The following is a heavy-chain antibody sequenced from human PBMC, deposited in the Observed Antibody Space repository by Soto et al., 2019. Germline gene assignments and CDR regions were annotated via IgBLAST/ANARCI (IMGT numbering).Heavy chain of an antibody. CDR3: AKEHNGLYSRHYFDY. J-gene: IGHJ4*02. V-gene: IGHV3-30*18. CDR1: GLTFSTYD. D-gene: IGHD6-19*01. CDR2: ISYDGSDK. Sequence: QVQLVESGGGVVQPGRSLRLSCAASGLTFSTYDMHWVRQAPGKGLEWVAVISYDGSDKNYADSVKGRFTISRDNSKNILYLQMNSLRVEDTAVYYCAKEHNGLYSRHYFDYWGQGTLVTFSS.